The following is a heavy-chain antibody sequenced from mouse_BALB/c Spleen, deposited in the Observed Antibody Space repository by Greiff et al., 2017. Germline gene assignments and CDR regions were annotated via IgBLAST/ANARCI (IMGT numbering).Heavy chain of an antibody. CDR2: ISDGGSYT. CDR1: GFTFSDYY. CDR3: ARGLPSMDY. J-gene: IGHJ4*01. D-gene: IGHD2-10*01. Sequence: EVKVVESGGGLVKPGGSLKLSCAASGFTFSDYYMYWVRQTPEKRLEWVATISDGGSYTYYPDSVKGRFTISRDNAKNNLYLQMSSLKSEDTAMYYCARGLPSMDYWGQGTSVTVSS. V-gene: IGHV5-4*02.